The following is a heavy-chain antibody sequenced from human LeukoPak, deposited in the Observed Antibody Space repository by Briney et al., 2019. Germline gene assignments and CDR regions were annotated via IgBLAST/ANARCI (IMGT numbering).Heavy chain of an antibody. CDR3: ARAGGSKDGQFDY. CDR2: LNPSGGST. V-gene: IGHV1-46*01. Sequence: GASVKVSCKASGYTFTSYYMHWVRQAPGQGLEWMGLLNPSGGSTNYAQKFQGRVTMTRDTSTSTVYMELSSLRSEDTAVYYCARAGGSKDGQFDYWGQGTLVTVSS. CDR1: GYTFTSYY. J-gene: IGHJ4*02.